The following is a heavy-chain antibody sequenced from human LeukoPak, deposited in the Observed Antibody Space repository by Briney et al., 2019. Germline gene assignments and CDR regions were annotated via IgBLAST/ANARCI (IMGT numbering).Heavy chain of an antibody. V-gene: IGHV3-23*01. CDR3: VKVRFHCSGTTCYPSYLQH. CDR1: GFTFSSYA. D-gene: IGHD2-2*01. CDR2: ISGSAAST. J-gene: IGHJ1*01. Sequence: PGGSLRPSCAASGFTFSSYAMSWVRQAPGKGLEWVSAISGSAASTYYADSVKGRFTISRDNSKNTLYLQMNSLRAEDTAVYYCVKVRFHCSGTTCYPSYLQHWGQGTLVTVSS.